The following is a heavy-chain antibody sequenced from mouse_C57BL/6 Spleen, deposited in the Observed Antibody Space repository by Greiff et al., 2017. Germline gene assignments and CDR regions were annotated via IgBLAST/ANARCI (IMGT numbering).Heavy chain of an antibody. D-gene: IGHD1-1*01. CDR1: GYTFTSYG. Sequence: VQLQQSGAELARPGASVKLSCKASGYTFTSYGIRWVKQRTGQGLEWIGEIYPRSGNTYYNEKFKGKATLTADKSSSTAYMALRSLTSEDSAVYFCAPWENTAVVPLYAMDYWGQGTSVTVSS. CDR3: APWENTAVVPLYAMDY. V-gene: IGHV1-81*01. CDR2: IYPRSGNT. J-gene: IGHJ4*01.